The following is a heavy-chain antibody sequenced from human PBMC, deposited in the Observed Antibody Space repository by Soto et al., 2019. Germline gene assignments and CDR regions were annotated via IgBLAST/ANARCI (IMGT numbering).Heavy chain of an antibody. CDR2: INAYNGNT. CDR3: ARASSRYSSGWFSNWFDP. CDR1: GYRFTSYG. Sequence: ASVKVSCKASGYRFTSYGIGWVRQAPGQGLEWMGWINAYNGNTNYAQNLQGRVTLTTDTSTSTAYMELRSLRSNDTAVYYCARASSRYSSGWFSNWFDPWGQGTLVTVSS. D-gene: IGHD6-19*01. J-gene: IGHJ5*02. V-gene: IGHV1-18*01.